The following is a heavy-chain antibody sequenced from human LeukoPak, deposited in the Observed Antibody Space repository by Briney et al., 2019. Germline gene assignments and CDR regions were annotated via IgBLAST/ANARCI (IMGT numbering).Heavy chain of an antibody. CDR1: GGPISSYY. J-gene: IGHJ4*02. V-gene: IGHV4-59*08. Sequence: SETLSLTCTVSGGPISSYYWSWIRQPPGKGLEWIGYMYYSGSTNYNPSLKSRVTISVDTSKDQFSLQLSSVTAADTAVYYCARRAYSSGYYYFDYWGQGILVTVSS. CDR3: ARRAYSSGYYYFDY. CDR2: MYYSGST. D-gene: IGHD3-22*01.